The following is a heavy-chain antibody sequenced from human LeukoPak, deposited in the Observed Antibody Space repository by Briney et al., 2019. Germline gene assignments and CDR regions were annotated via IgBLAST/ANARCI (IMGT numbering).Heavy chain of an antibody. CDR1: GFTFSSYS. Sequence: SGGSQRLSCTASGFTFSSYSMNWVRQAPGKGLEWFSSISSSSSYIYYADSVKGRFTISRDNAKNSLYLQMNSLRAEDTAVYYCARKRQQLAFDYWGQGTLVTVSS. CDR3: ARKRQQLAFDY. CDR2: ISSSSSYI. V-gene: IGHV3-21*01. J-gene: IGHJ4*02. D-gene: IGHD6-13*01.